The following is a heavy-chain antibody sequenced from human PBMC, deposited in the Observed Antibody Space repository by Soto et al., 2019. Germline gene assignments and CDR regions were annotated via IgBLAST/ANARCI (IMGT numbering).Heavy chain of an antibody. Sequence: EVQLLESGGGFVPPGGSLRLSCAVSGFTFSSYAMSWVRQAPGKGLEWISYISGSGGRTYYADSVKGRFTISRDISKNTVYLQMNSLRVEDTAVYYCAKANSFSFSGTTCYAFSFDYWGQGPLVTVSS. J-gene: IGHJ4*02. CDR3: AKANSFSFSGTTCYAFSFDY. V-gene: IGHV3-23*01. CDR2: ISGSGGRT. CDR1: GFTFSSYA. D-gene: IGHD2-2*01.